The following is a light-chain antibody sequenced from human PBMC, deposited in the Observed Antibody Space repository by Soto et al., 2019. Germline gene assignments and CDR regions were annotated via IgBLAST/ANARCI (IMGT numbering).Light chain of an antibody. V-gene: IGLV1-44*01. CDR1: RSNIGGHI. Sequence: QLVLTQPPSLSETPGQRVTISCSGSRSNIGGHIVNWYQQLPGMAPKLLMSANNQRSSGVPERFSGSKSGSSASLAISGLQSEDEAAYYCASWDDSLNGLVFGGGTKLTVL. J-gene: IGLJ2*01. CDR3: ASWDDSLNGLV. CDR2: ANN.